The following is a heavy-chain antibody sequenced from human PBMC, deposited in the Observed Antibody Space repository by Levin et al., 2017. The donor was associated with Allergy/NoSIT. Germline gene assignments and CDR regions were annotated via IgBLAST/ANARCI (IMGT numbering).Heavy chain of an antibody. CDR3: AKRRGHNFGDFDY. V-gene: IGHV3-23*01. Sequence: GGSLRLSCAASGFTFFSYAMGWVRQAPGKGLEWVSAIDSGGGSTFYADSVEGRSTISRDDSKDTLFLQINSLAAEDTAIYYCAKRRGHNFGDFDYWGQGTLVTVSS. J-gene: IGHJ4*02. CDR2: IDSGGGST. CDR1: GFTFFSYA. D-gene: IGHD5-18*01.